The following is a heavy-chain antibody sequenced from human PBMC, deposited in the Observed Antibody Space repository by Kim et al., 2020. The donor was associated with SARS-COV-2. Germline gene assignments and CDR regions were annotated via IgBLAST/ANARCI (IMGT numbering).Heavy chain of an antibody. CDR2: INHSGST. Sequence: SETLSLTCAVYGGSFSGYYWCWVRQPPGKGLEWIGEINHSGSTNYNPSLKSRVTISVDTSKNQFSLKLSSVTAADTAVYYCARGLVVAGKGFDYWGQGTLVTVSS. J-gene: IGHJ4*02. CDR3: ARGLVVAGKGFDY. V-gene: IGHV4-34*01. D-gene: IGHD6-19*01. CDR1: GGSFSGYY.